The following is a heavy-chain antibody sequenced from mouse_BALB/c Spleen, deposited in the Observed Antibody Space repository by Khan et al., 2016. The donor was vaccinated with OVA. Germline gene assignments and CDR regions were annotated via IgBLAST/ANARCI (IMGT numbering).Heavy chain of an antibody. D-gene: IGHD1-1*01. CDR1: GISITSGNYR. CDR3: ARDYGSLYWYFDV. Sequence: EVELVESGPGLVKPSQTVSLTCTVTGISITSGNYRWSWIRQFPGNKLEWIGNIYYSGTVTYNPSLTSRTTITRDTSKNQLFLAMNSSTAEDTATYYCARDYGSLYWYFDVWGAGTTVTVSS. J-gene: IGHJ1*01. CDR2: IYYSGTV. V-gene: IGHV3-5*02.